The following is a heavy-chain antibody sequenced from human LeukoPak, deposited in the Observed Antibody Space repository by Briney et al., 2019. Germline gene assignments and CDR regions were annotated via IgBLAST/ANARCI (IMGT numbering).Heavy chain of an antibody. CDR3: ARWLRGIADEDGVDV. CDR1: GFTFSSYA. D-gene: IGHD6-13*01. CDR2: ISGSGGST. Sequence: PGGSLRLSCAASGFTFSSYAMSWVRQAPGKGLEWVSAISGSGGSTYYADSVKGRFTISRDNAKNSLYLQMNSLRAEDTAVYYCARWLRGIADEDGVDVWGQGTTVTVSS. V-gene: IGHV3-23*01. J-gene: IGHJ6*02.